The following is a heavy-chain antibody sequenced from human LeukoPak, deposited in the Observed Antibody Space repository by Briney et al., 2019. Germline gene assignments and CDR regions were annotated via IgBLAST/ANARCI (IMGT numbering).Heavy chain of an antibody. CDR1: GGTFSSYA. D-gene: IGHD7-27*01. CDR3: ASGATGDVTIFGY. CDR2: IIPIFGTA. V-gene: IGHV1-69*05. Sequence: SVKVSCKASGGTFSSYAISWVRQAPGQGLEWMGRIIPIFGTANYAQKFQGRVTITTDESTSTAYMELSSLRSEDTAVYYCASGATGDVTIFGYWGQGTLVTVSS. J-gene: IGHJ4*02.